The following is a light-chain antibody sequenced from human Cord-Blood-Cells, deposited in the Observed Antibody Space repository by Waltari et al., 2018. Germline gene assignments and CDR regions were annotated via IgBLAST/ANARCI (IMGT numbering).Light chain of an antibody. V-gene: IGKV1-39*01. CDR2: AAS. Sequence: DIQMTQSPSSLSASVGDRVTITCRASQSISSYLHWYQQKPGKAPKLLIYAASSLQSGVPSRFSGSGSGTDFTLTISSLQPEDFATYYCQQSNSTPRTFGPGTKVEIK. CDR3: QQSNSTPRT. J-gene: IGKJ1*01. CDR1: QSISSY.